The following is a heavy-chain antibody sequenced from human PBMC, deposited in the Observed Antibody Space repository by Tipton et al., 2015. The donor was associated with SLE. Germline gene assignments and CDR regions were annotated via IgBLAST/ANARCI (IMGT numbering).Heavy chain of an antibody. CDR3: ARWVDSPEGV. D-gene: IGHD3-9*01. J-gene: IGHJ6*04. CDR1: GGSFSGNH. V-gene: IGHV4-34*01. CDR2: INHSGNT. Sequence: TLSLTCAVYGGSFSGNHWSWIRQPPGKGLEWIGEINHSGNTNYNPSLKSRVTISVDTSKNQFSLKLSSVTAADTAVYYCARWVDSPEGVWGKGTTVTVPS.